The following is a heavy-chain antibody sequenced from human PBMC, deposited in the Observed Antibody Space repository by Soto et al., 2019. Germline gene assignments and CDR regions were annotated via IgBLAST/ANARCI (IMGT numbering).Heavy chain of an antibody. V-gene: IGHV1-69*01. CDR1: GGTLSSYA. CDR3: AVKIEIPYYHGMDV. Sequence: QVQLVQSGAEVKKPGSSVKVSCKASGGTLSSYAINWVRQAPGQGLEWMGGIIPIFGSANYAPKFQGRVTITADESTSTAYMELSSLRSEDTAVYYCAVKIEIPYYHGMDVWGQGTTVTVSS. D-gene: IGHD2-2*02. CDR2: IIPIFGSA. J-gene: IGHJ6*02.